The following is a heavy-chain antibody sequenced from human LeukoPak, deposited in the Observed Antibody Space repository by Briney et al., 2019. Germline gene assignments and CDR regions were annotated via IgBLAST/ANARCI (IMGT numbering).Heavy chain of an antibody. Sequence: PGGSLRLSCAASGFTFSSYGMHWVRQAPGKGLEWVAVISYDGNNKYYADSVKGRFTISRDNSKNTLYLQMNSLRAEDTAVYYRAKVLSRYANDAFDIWGQGTMVTVSS. CDR3: AKVLSRYANDAFDI. CDR2: ISYDGNNK. CDR1: GFTFSSYG. J-gene: IGHJ3*02. V-gene: IGHV3-30*18. D-gene: IGHD2-2*01.